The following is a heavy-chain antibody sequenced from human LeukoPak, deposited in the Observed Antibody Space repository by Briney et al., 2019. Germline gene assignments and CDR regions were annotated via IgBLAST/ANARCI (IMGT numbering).Heavy chain of an antibody. CDR1: GFTFSSYW. J-gene: IGHJ4*02. D-gene: IGHD6-19*01. CDR2: IKQDGSEK. CDR3: ARHPAGPKYSSGWYVY. V-gene: IGHV3-7*01. Sequence: AGGSLRLSCAASGFTFSSYWMSWVRQAPGKGLEWVANIKQDGSEKYYVDSVKGRFTISRDNAKNSLYLQMNSLRAEDTAVYYCARHPAGPKYSSGWYVYWGQGTLVTVSS.